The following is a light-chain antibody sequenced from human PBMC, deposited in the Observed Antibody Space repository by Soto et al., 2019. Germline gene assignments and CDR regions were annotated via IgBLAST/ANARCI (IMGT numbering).Light chain of an antibody. CDR3: GSYAASNNFYFV. V-gene: IGLV2-8*01. CDR2: EVT. Sequence: QSALTQPPSASGSPGQSVTISCTGTSSDVGGYNYVSWYQQYPGRAPKLVIYEVTKRPSGVPDRFSGSKSGNTASLTVSGLQAEDEADYYCGSYAASNNFYFVFGGGTQLTVL. J-gene: IGLJ3*02. CDR1: SSDVGGYNY.